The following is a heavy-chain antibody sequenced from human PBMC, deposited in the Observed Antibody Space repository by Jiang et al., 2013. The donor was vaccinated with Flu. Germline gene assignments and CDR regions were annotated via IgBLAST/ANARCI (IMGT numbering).Heavy chain of an antibody. Sequence: EVKKLGASVKVSCKSSENTFTKYGIHWVRQAPGQSLEWMGWINAANGDTRYSQKFQDRVTITRDTAATTAHMQLSSLRSEDTALYFCARAREYNPGWFGGDDSFDLWGQGTMVTVSS. J-gene: IGHJ3*01. CDR2: INAANGDT. CDR1: ENTFTKYG. V-gene: IGHV1-3*01. D-gene: IGHD3-10*01. CDR3: ARAREYNPGWFGGDDSFDL.